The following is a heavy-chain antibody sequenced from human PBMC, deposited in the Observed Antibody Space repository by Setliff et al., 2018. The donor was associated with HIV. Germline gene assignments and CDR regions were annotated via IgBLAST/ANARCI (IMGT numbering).Heavy chain of an antibody. D-gene: IGHD3-10*01. CDR1: GFTFSNYE. V-gene: IGHV3-21*05. J-gene: IGHJ4*02. CDR2: ISSSSSYI. CDR3: AKPRSMVRGVYPSYFEY. Sequence: PGGSLRLSCAASGFTFSNYEMNWVRQAPGKGLEWVSYISSSSSYIYSADSVKGRFTISRDNAKNSLYLQMNSLRAEDTAVYYCAKPRSMVRGVYPSYFEYWGQGTLVTVSS.